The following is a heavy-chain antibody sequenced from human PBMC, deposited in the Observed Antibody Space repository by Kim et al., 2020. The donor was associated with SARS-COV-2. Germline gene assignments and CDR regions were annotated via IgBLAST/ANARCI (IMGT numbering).Heavy chain of an antibody. CDR2: INASGGST. D-gene: IGHD4-17*01. CDR1: GYTFTSYY. J-gene: IGHJ6*02. Sequence: ASVKVSCKASGYTFTSYYMHWVRQAPGQGLEWMGIINASGGSTSYAQKFQGRVTMTRDTSTSTVYMELSSLRSEDTAVYYCARDLTTVTNNYYYYGMDVWGQGTTVTVSS. CDR3: ARDLTTVTNNYYYYGMDV. V-gene: IGHV1-46*01.